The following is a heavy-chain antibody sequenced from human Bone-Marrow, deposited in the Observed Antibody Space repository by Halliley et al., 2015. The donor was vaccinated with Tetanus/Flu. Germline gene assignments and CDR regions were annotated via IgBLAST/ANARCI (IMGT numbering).Heavy chain of an antibody. D-gene: IGHD6-13*01. CDR2: INSDGSST. Sequence: EWVSRINSDGSSTIYADSVKGRFTIDRDNAKNTLDLQMNDLRAEDTALYYCARSASSWPFDYWGQGTLVTVSS. CDR3: ARSASSWPFDY. J-gene: IGHJ4*02. V-gene: IGHV3-74*01.